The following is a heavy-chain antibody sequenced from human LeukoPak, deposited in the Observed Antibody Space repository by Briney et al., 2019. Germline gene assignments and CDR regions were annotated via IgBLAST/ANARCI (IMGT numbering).Heavy chain of an antibody. D-gene: IGHD3-22*01. CDR2: IYYSGST. J-gene: IGHJ5*02. CDR1: DGSISSGSYY. Sequence: SETLSLTCTVSDGSISSGSYYWGWIRQPPGKGLEWIGSIYYSGSTYYNPSLKSRVTISVDTSKNQFSLRLNSVTAADTAVYYCTRDGPRSSGYPDTWGQGTLVTVSS. CDR3: TRDGPRSSGYPDT. V-gene: IGHV4-39*07.